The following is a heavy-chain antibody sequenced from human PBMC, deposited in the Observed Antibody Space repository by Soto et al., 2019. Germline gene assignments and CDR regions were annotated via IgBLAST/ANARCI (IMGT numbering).Heavy chain of an antibody. V-gene: IGHV3-21*01. CDR2: ISSGSNYI. CDR3: ARNDEGGSRI. CDR1: GLTCSNYN. J-gene: IGHJ4*02. Sequence: AVGSLRLSCIASGLTCSNYNMNWVRQAPGKGLEWVSSISSGSNYIVYADSMKGRFTISRDNAKNSLYLEMSSLRVEDTAVYFCARNDEGGSRIRGQGPLVTVS. D-gene: IGHD2-15*01.